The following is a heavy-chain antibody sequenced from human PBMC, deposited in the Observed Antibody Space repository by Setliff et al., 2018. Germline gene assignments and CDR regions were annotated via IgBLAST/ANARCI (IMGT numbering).Heavy chain of an antibody. CDR2: IYHRGRK. V-gene: IGHV4-38-2*01. Sequence: SETLSLTCAVSGASINSGHYWGWIRQPPGKGLEWIATIYHRGRKYYNPSLQSRVSVSLDTSKNHFSLRLTSMTAADTAVYYCARDNTILGATDYWGQGALVTVSS. CDR1: GASINSGHY. CDR3: ARDNTILGATDY. J-gene: IGHJ4*02. D-gene: IGHD1-26*01.